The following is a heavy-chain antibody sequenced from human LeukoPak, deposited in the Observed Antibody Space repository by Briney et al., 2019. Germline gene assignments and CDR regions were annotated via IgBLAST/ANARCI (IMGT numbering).Heavy chain of an antibody. Sequence: SETLSLTCTVSGGSISSGGYYWSWIRQPPGKGLEWIGYIYHSGSTYYSPSLKSRVTISVDTSKNQFPLRLSSVTAADTAVYFCARVDGSWPSIWFDPWGQGTLVTVSS. J-gene: IGHJ5*01. V-gene: IGHV4-61*08. CDR3: ARVDGSWPSIWFDP. CDR1: GGSISSGGYY. CDR2: IYHSGST. D-gene: IGHD6-13*01.